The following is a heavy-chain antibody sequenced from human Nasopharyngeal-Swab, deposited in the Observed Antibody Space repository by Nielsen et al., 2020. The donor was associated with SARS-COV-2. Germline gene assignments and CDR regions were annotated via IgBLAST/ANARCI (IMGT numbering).Heavy chain of an antibody. Sequence: GGSLRLSCAASGFTFSSYSMNWARQAPGKGLEWVSSISSSSSYIYYADSVKGRFTISRDNAKNSLYLQMNSLRAEDTAVYYCARVTGYSGYGCYDYWGQGTLVTVSS. D-gene: IGHD5-12*01. CDR2: ISSSSSYI. CDR1: GFTFSSYS. V-gene: IGHV3-21*01. CDR3: ARVTGYSGYGCYDY. J-gene: IGHJ4*02.